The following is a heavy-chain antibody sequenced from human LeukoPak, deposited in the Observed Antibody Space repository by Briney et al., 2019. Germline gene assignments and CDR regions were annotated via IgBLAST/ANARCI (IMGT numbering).Heavy chain of an antibody. CDR3: ARIPPYYYDSSGLPDN. Sequence: GGSLRLSCAASGFTVGSNYMSWVRQAPGKGLEWVSVIYSGGSTYYADSVKGRFTISRDNSKNTLYLQMNSLRAEDTAVYYCARIPPYYYDSSGLPDNWGQGTLVAVSS. V-gene: IGHV3-53*01. CDR2: IYSGGST. CDR1: GFTVGSNY. D-gene: IGHD3-22*01. J-gene: IGHJ4*02.